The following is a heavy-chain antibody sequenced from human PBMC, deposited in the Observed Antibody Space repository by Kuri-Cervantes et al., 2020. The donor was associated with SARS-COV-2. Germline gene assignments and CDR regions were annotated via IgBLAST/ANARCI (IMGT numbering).Heavy chain of an antibody. CDR2: VRGKANNYAT. V-gene: IGHV3-73*01. J-gene: IGHJ2*01. CDR1: GFLFSASA. D-gene: IGHD4-17*01. Sequence: GGSLRLSCEVSGFLFSASAIHWVRQGSGKGLEWVGRVRGKANNYATAYAASVKGRFTISRDDSKNMAYLQMNSLKTEDTAVYYCTREGYGATNWYFDLWGRGSLVTVSS. CDR3: TREGYGATNWYFDL.